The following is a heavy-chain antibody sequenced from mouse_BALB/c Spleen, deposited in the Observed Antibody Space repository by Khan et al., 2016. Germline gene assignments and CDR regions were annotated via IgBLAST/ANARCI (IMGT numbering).Heavy chain of an antibody. CDR1: GYSITSDYA. Sequence: EVQLQESGPGLVKPSQSLSLTCTVTGYSITSDYAWNWIRQFPGNKLEWMGYISYSGSTSYNPSLKSRISIPRDTSKNQFFLQLNSVTTEDTATYYCAPNWDRAYWGQGTLVTVSA. J-gene: IGHJ3*01. V-gene: IGHV3-2*02. CDR2: ISYSGST. D-gene: IGHD4-1*02. CDR3: APNWDRAY.